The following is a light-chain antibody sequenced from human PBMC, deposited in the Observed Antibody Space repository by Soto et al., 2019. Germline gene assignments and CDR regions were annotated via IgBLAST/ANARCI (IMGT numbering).Light chain of an antibody. Sequence: AIQMTQSPSSLSASVGDRVTIACRASQGIRNDLVWYQQKPGKAPNLLIYAASSLQSGVPSRFSGSGSGTDFTITISSLQPEDFATYFCLQHYNYPRTFGQGTKVEIK. CDR2: AAS. V-gene: IGKV1-6*01. CDR1: QGIRND. CDR3: LQHYNYPRT. J-gene: IGKJ1*01.